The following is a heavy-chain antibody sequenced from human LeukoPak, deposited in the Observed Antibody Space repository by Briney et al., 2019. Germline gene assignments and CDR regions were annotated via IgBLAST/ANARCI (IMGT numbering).Heavy chain of an antibody. CDR2: IYTSGST. Sequence: SETLSLTCTVSGGSISSGSYYWSWIRQPAGKGLEWIGRIYTSGSTNYNPSLKSRVTISVDTSKNQFSLKLTSVTAADTAVYYCARGADTASFDPWGQGTLVTVSS. D-gene: IGHD5-18*01. CDR3: ARGADTASFDP. CDR1: GGSISSGSYY. V-gene: IGHV4-61*02. J-gene: IGHJ5*02.